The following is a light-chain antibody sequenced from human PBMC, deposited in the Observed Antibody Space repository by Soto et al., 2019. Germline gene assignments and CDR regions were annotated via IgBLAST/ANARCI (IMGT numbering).Light chain of an antibody. V-gene: IGKV3-20*01. CDR3: QQPGT. CDR1: RSLSSSY. CDR2: AAS. J-gene: IGKJ2*01. Sequence: EIVLTQSPGTLSLSPGERATLSCRASRSLSSSYVVWYQQKPGQAPRLLIYAASRRATGIPDRFSGSGSATEYTLTISRLEPEYFAVYYCQQPGTFGQGTKLEIK.